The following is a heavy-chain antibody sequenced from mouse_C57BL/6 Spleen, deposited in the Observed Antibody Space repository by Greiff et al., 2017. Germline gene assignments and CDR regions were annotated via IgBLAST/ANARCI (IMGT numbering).Heavy chain of an antibody. CDR1: GYSFTSYY. CDR2: IYPGSGNT. J-gene: IGHJ1*03. V-gene: IGHV1-66*01. D-gene: IGHD1-1*01. Sequence: QVQLQQSGPELVKPGASVKISCKASGYSFTSYYIHWVKQRPGQGLEWIGWIYPGSGNTQYNEKFKGKATLTADTSSSTAYMQLSSLTSEDSAVYYCARGPYYYSSSFYWYFDVWGTGTTVTVSS. CDR3: ARGPYYYSSSFYWYFDV.